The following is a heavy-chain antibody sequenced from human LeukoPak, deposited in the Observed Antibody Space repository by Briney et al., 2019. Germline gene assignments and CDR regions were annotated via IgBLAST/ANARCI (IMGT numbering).Heavy chain of an antibody. CDR1: GFTFSAYW. CDR3: ARIGPSGSGSYFFLDP. V-gene: IGHV3-74*01. J-gene: IGHJ5*02. D-gene: IGHD3-10*01. Sequence: GGSLRLSRAASGFTFSAYWMHWVRQAPGMGLVWVSRIDDDGSGASYADSVKGRFTISRDNAKNTLYLQMNSLRAEDTAVYYCARIGPSGSGSYFFLDPWGQGTLVTVSS. CDR2: IDDDGSGA.